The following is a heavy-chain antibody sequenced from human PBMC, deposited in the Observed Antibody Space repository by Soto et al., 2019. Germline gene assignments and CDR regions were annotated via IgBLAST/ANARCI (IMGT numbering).Heavy chain of an antibody. CDR3: AKDRASGSGSCYDS. CDR2: IYHSGSN. Sequence: SETLSLTCAVSGGSISSSNWWSWVRQPPGKGLEWIGEIYHSGSNNYNPSLKSRVTISVDNSKNTVYLHMSALRVEDTAIFFCAKDRASGSGSCYDSWGQGTLVTVSS. V-gene: IGHV4-4*02. CDR1: GGSISSSNW. D-gene: IGHD1-26*01. J-gene: IGHJ4*02.